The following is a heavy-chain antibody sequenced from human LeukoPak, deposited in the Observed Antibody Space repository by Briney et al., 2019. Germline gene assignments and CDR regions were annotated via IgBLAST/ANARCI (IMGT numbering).Heavy chain of an antibody. D-gene: IGHD2-8*01. CDR3: ARDRGDLMDSYYYYGMDV. Sequence: SETLSLTCTVSGGSISSSSYYWSWIRQPPGKGLEWIGYIYYSGSTNYNPSLKSRVTISVDTSKNQFSLKLSSVTAADTAVYYCARDRGDLMDSYYYYGMDVWGQGTTVTVSS. CDR2: IYYSGST. CDR1: GGSISSSSYY. V-gene: IGHV4-61*01. J-gene: IGHJ6*02.